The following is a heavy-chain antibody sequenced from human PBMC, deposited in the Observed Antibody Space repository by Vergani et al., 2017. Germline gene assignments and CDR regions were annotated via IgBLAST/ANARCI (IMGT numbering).Heavy chain of an antibody. CDR3: AREGDVDTAMVTGYYYGMDV. D-gene: IGHD5-18*01. CDR2: IIPILGIA. CDR1: GGTSSSYT. Sequence: QVQLVQSGAEVKKPGSSVKVSCKASGGTSSSYTISWVRQAPGQGLEWMGRIIPILGIANYAQKFQGRVTITADKSTSTAYMELSSLRSEDTAVYYCAREGDVDTAMVTGYYYGMDVWGQGTTVTVSS. V-gene: IGHV1-69*08. J-gene: IGHJ6*02.